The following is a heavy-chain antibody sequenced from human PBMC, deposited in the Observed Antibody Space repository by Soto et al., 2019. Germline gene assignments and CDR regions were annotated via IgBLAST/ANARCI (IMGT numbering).Heavy chain of an antibody. CDR2: INPNSGGT. CDR3: ARANPYSSSWYGDYYGMDV. D-gene: IGHD6-13*01. V-gene: IGHV1-2*02. Sequence: ASVKGSCKASGYTFTGYDMHWGRQAGRQGREWMGWINPNSGGTNYAQKFQGRVTMTRDTSISTAYMELSRLRSDDTAVYYCARANPYSSSWYGDYYGMDVWGHGTTVTVSS. J-gene: IGHJ6*02. CDR1: GYTFTGYD.